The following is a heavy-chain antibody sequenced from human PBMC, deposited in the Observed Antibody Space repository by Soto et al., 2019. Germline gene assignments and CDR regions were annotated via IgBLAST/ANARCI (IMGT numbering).Heavy chain of an antibody. V-gene: IGHV4-59*01. CDR2: IYYSGST. D-gene: IGHD3-9*01. J-gene: IGHJ5*02. CDR3: ARARLANWFDP. Sequence: ASETLSLTCTVSGGSISTYYWSWIRQPPGKGLEWIGYIYYSGSTNYNPSLKSRVTISLDTSKNQFSLRLSSVTAADTAVYYCARARLANWFDPWGQGTLVTVSS. CDR1: GGSISTYY.